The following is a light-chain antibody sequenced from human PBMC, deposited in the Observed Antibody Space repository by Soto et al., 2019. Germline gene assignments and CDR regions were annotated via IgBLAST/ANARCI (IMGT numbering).Light chain of an antibody. CDR1: QSISSW. V-gene: IGKV1-5*03. CDR2: KAS. J-gene: IGKJ5*01. CDR3: QQYNSYPIT. Sequence: DIQMTQSPSTLSASVGDRVTITCRASQSISSWLAWYQQKPGKAPKLLIYKASSLESGVPSRFSGSGSGTEFNLTISSLQPDDFATYYGQQYNSYPITFGQGTRLEIK.